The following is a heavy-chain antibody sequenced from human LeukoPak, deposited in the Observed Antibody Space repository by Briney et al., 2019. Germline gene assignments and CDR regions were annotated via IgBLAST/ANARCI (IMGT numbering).Heavy chain of an antibody. J-gene: IGHJ4*02. CDR2: LSYDGSNK. Sequence: PGGSLRLSCAASGFTFSSYAMHWVRQAPGKGLEWVAVLSYDGSNKYFADSLKGRFTISRDNSKNTLYLQMNSLRAEDTAVYYCASERFSAWVGDSPKIYYYFEYWGQGTLVTVSS. D-gene: IGHD2-21*02. CDR1: GFTFSSYA. V-gene: IGHV3-30-3*01. CDR3: ASERFSAWVGDSPKIYYYFEY.